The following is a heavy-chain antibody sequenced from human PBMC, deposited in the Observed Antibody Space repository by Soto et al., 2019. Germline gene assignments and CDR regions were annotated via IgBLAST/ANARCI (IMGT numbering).Heavy chain of an antibody. CDR3: AKGTAAGTVYFDY. CDR2: ISGGGGST. Sequence: GGSLSLSCAASGFTFSNYAMSWVRQAPGKWLEWVSVISGGGGSTYYADSVKGRFTISRDNSKNTLYLQMNSLRAEDTAVYYCAKGTAAGTVYFDYWGQGTLVTVSS. CDR1: GFTFSNYA. V-gene: IGHV3-23*01. D-gene: IGHD6-13*01. J-gene: IGHJ4*02.